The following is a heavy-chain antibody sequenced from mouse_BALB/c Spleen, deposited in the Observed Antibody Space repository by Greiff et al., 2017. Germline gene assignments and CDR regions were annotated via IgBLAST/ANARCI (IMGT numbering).Heavy chain of an antibody. Sequence: DVMLVESGGGLVKPGGSLKLSCAASGFTFSSYTMSWVRQTPEKGLEWVATLSSGGSYPYYPDSVKGRFTISRDNAKNTLYLQMSSLKSKDTAMYYGTREDPGTRFAYWGQGTLVTVSA. V-gene: IGHV5-6-4*01. J-gene: IGHJ3*01. CDR2: LSSGGSYP. CDR3: TREDPGTRFAY. D-gene: IGHD4-1*01. CDR1: GFTFSSYT.